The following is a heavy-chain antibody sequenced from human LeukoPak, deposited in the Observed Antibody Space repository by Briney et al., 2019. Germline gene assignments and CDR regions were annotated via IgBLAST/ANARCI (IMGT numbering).Heavy chain of an antibody. CDR1: GFTFSNYG. V-gene: IGHV3-48*01. D-gene: IGHD2/OR15-2a*01. J-gene: IGHJ4*02. CDR2: ISRSGSIT. Sequence: PGGSLRLSCAASGFTFSNYGMHWVRQAPGKGLEWISYISRSGSITNYADSVKGQFTISRDDDRNSLSLEMSGLRVEDSAVYFCARGMLNIFWGQGTRVAVSS. CDR3: ARGMLNIF.